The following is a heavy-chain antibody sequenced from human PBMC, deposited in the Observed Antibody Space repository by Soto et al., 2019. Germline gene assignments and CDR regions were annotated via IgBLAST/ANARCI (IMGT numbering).Heavy chain of an antibody. CDR2: ISPSGSYM. D-gene: IGHD3-3*01. Sequence: GWSLRLSCAASGFIFNTYSMDWVRQAPGKGLEWVASISPSGSYMYYGDSLKGRFTVSRDNAKNSLYLQMDSLRADDTAIYYCARFGLVTFDCWGQGTLVTVSS. J-gene: IGHJ4*02. V-gene: IGHV3-21*01. CDR1: GFIFNTYS. CDR3: ARFGLVTFDC.